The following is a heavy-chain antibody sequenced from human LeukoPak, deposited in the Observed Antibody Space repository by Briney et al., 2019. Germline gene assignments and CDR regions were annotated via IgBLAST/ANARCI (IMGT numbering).Heavy chain of an antibody. CDR1: GGSINRYY. CDR2: IYTRGNT. J-gene: IGHJ2*01. CDR3: ARQYNEILTGYYRGELYWYFDL. V-gene: IGHV4-4*07. D-gene: IGHD3-9*01. Sequence: SETLSLTCTVSGGSINRYYWTWIRQPAGKGLEWIGRIYTRGNTNYNPSLKSRVTISIDTSKNQFSLKLSSVTAADTAVYYCARQYNEILTGYYRGELYWYFDLWGRGTLVTVSS.